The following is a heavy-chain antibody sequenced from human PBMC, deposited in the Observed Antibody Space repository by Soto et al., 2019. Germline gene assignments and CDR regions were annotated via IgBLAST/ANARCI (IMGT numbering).Heavy chain of an antibody. V-gene: IGHV3-23*01. CDR3: ARDGINRNGLFDWVDP. D-gene: IGHD3-10*02. Sequence: EVELLQSGGGLVQPGGSLTLSCVDSGFSFNIYAFNWVRQAPGKGLEWVSTIGTPAQTYYADTVKGRFTISRDNASSTLHLHMSTPRAEDTPMYYCARDGINRNGLFDWVDPWGHGTLVTVSS. CDR1: GFSFNIYA. CDR2: IGTPAQT. J-gene: IGHJ5*02.